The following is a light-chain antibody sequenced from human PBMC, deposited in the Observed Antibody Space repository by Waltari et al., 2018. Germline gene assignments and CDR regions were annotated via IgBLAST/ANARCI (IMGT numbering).Light chain of an antibody. Sequence: QSAPTQPPSMSGSPGQSVTISCSGTGSDVGAYNHVSWYQVHPGRVPKLMIYGVRNRPAGVSDRFSGSKAANTASLTISGLQAEDEADYYCCSFTTSNTYIFGTGTRLTVL. V-gene: IGLV2-14*03. CDR3: CSFTTSNTYI. J-gene: IGLJ1*01. CDR1: GSDVGAYNH. CDR2: GVR.